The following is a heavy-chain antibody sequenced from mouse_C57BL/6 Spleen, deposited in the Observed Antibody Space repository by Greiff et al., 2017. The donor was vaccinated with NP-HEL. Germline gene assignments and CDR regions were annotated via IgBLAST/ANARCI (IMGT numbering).Heavy chain of an antibody. D-gene: IGHD3-3*01. J-gene: IGHJ4*01. V-gene: IGHV1-53*01. CDR3: ARWGWDYAMDD. CDR2: INPSNGGT. CDR1: GYTFTSYW. Sequence: QVQLQQPGTELVKPGASVKLSCKASGYTFTSYWMHWVKQRPGQGLEWIGNINPSNGGTNYNEKFKSKATLTVDKSSSTAYMQLSSLTSKDAAVYYCARWGWDYAMDDWGQGTSVTVSS.